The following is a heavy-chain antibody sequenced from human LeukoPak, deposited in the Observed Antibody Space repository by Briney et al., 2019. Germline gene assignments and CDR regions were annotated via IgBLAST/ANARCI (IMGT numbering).Heavy chain of an antibody. CDR3: ARELLGYCSSTSCQGTFDI. Sequence: PSETLSLTCTVSGGSISSFYWIWIRQPPGKGLEWIGYIYYSGSTNYNPSLKSRVTLSVDTSKNQFSLKLSSVTAADTALYYCARELLGYCSSTSCQGTFDIWGQGTMVTVSS. D-gene: IGHD2-2*01. CDR1: GGSISSFY. J-gene: IGHJ3*02. V-gene: IGHV4-59*01. CDR2: IYYSGST.